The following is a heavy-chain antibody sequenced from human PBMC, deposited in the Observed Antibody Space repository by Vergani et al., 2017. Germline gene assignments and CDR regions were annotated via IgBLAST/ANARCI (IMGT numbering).Heavy chain of an antibody. Sequence: VQLVQSGAEVKNPGASVKVSCKASGYTFTGYYMHWVRQAPGQGLEWMGWINPNSGGTNYAQQSQGRVTMTRDTSISTGYMGLSRLRSYDTAEYFCSRDRVRAAACTHWGQGTLVTVSS. CDR2: INPNSGGT. J-gene: IGHJ4*02. D-gene: IGHD6-13*01. CDR3: SRDRVRAAACTH. V-gene: IGHV1-2*02. CDR1: GYTFTGYY.